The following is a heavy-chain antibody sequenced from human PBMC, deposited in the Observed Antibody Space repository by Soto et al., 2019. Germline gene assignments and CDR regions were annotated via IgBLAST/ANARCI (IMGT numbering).Heavy chain of an antibody. Sequence: SVKVSCKVSGGTFSSYAISWVRQAPGQGLEWMGGIIPIFGTANYAQKFQGRVTITADESTSTAYMELSSLRSEDTAVYYCARDYHYDILTGFPRPFDPWGKGTLVTVSS. CDR2: IIPIFGTA. V-gene: IGHV1-69*13. J-gene: IGHJ5*02. CDR1: GGTFSSYA. CDR3: ARDYHYDILTGFPRPFDP. D-gene: IGHD3-9*01.